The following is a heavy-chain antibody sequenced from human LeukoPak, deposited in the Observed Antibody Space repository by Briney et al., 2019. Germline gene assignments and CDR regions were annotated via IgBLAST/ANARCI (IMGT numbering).Heavy chain of an antibody. CDR3: ARVPPWSSYYFDL. J-gene: IGHJ4*02. D-gene: IGHD3-3*01. CDR2: IYYSGST. CDR1: GGSISSGGYY. Sequence: PSETLSLTCTVSGGSISSGGYYWSWIRQHPGKGLEWIGYIYYSGSTYYNPSLKSRVTISVDTSKNQFSLKLSSVTAADTAVYYCARVPPWSSYYFDLWGQGTLVTVSS. V-gene: IGHV4-31*03.